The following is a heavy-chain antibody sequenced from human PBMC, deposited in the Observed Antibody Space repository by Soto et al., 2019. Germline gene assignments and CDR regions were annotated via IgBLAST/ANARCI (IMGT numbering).Heavy chain of an antibody. Sequence: QVQLVESVGGVVQPGRSLRLSCAASGFTFNSYGMHWVRQAPGKGLEWVARISYDGSNTNYVESVKGQFTISRDNSQNTVYLQMNSLRAEDTAVYYCAKDTYYHDSSGFYIFDYWGQGTLVTVSS. CDR3: AKDTYYHDSSGFYIFDY. D-gene: IGHD3-22*01. CDR2: ISYDGSNT. J-gene: IGHJ4*02. CDR1: GFTFNSYG. V-gene: IGHV3-30*18.